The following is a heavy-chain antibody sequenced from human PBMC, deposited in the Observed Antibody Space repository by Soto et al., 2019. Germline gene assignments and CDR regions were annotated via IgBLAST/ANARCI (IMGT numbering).Heavy chain of an antibody. D-gene: IGHD3-9*01. CDR1: GVIATAKY. V-gene: IGHV3-53*04. CDR2: IYNSGST. Sequence: GGSLRLSCAASGVIATAKYMNWVRQAPGGVLEWVAVIYNSGSTYHADSVKGRFTISRHDSKNTLYLQMDSLRPEDTAVYYCARANDINAFDIWGQGTMVTVSS. CDR3: ARANDINAFDI. J-gene: IGHJ3*02.